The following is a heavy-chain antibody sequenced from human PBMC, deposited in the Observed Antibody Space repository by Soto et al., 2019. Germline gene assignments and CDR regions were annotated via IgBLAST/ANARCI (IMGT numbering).Heavy chain of an antibody. CDR3: AKEDIAVAGAFEY. Sequence: GGSLRLSCAASGFTFSIYAMSWVRQAPGKGLEGISASRGSGGSTYYADSVKGRFTISRDNSKNTMYLQMSSLRAEDTAVYFCAKEDIAVAGAFEYWGQGTMVTVSS. J-gene: IGHJ4*02. CDR2: SRGSGGST. D-gene: IGHD6-19*01. V-gene: IGHV3-23*01. CDR1: GFTFSIYA.